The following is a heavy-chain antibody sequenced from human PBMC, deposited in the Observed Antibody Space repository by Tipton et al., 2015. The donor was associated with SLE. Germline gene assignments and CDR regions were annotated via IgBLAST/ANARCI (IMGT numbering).Heavy chain of an antibody. J-gene: IGHJ6*02. CDR3: ARQVATKTRSGMDV. V-gene: IGHV1-3*01. CDR1: GYTFTSYG. D-gene: IGHD5-12*01. CDR2: INAGNGNT. Sequence: QSGAEVKKPGASVKVSCKASGYTFTSYGISWVRQAPGQGLEWMGWINAGNGNTEYSQQFQGTVTITRDTSASTAYMDLSSLRSQDTAVYYCARQVATKTRSGMDVWGQGTTVTVSS.